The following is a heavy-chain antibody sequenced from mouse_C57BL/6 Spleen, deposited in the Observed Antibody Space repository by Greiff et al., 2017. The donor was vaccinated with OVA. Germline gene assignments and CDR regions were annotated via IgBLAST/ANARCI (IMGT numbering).Heavy chain of an antibody. J-gene: IGHJ3*01. Sequence: VQLQQSGPELVKPGASVKISCKASGYSFTGYYMNWVKQSPEKSLEWIGEINPSTGGTTYNQKFKAKATLTVDKSSSTAYMQLKSLTSEDSAVYYCARVTTVVAPFAYWGQGTLVTVSA. CDR2: INPSTGGT. D-gene: IGHD1-1*01. CDR1: GYSFTGYY. CDR3: ARVTTVVAPFAY. V-gene: IGHV1-42*01.